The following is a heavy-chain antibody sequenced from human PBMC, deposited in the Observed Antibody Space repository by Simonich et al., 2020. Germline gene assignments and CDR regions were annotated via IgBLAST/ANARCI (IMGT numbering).Heavy chain of an antibody. V-gene: IGHV1-18*01. J-gene: IGHJ4*02. CDR2: ISGYNGNT. D-gene: IGHD2-15*01. Sequence: QVQLVQSGAEVKKPGASVKVSCKASGYTFTSYGISWVRQAPGKGLEWMVWISGYNGNTTYAQKLKGRVTLTTDTSTSTAYMELRSLRSDDTAVYYCARASRGTWWYYYFDYWGQGTLVTVSS. CDR3: ARASRGTWWYYYFDY. CDR1: GYTFTSYG.